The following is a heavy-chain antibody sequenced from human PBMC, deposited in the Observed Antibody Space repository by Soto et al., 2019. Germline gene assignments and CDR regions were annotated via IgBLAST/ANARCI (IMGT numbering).Heavy chain of an antibody. CDR2: ISHDGSNK. V-gene: IGHV3-30*18. J-gene: IGHJ4*02. D-gene: IGHD6-19*01. CDR1: GFTFSSYG. CDR3: AKAMYSSGWYEDY. Sequence: GGSLRLSCAASGFTFSSYGMHWVRQAPGKGLEWVAVISHDGSNKYYADSVKGRFTISRDNSKNTLYLQMNSLRAEDTAVYYCAKAMYSSGWYEDYWGQGTLVTVSS.